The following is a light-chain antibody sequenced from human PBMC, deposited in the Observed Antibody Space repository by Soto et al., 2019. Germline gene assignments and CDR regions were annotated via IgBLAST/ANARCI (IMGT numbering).Light chain of an antibody. V-gene: IGLV2-23*02. CDR3: CSYAGSSTVV. Sequence: QSALTQSASVSGSPGQSITISCTGTSSDVGSYNLVSWYQLHPGKAPKLMIYEVTKRPSGISNRFSGSKSGNTASLTISGLQAEDEADYYCCSYAGSSTVVFGGGTKVTVL. J-gene: IGLJ2*01. CDR2: EVT. CDR1: SSDVGSYNL.